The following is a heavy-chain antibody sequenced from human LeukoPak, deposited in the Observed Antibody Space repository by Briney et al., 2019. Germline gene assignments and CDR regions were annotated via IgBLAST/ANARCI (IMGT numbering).Heavy chain of an antibody. V-gene: IGHV1-46*01. CDR1: GYTFTSNY. CDR2: IYPRDGST. CDR3: ARDQEGFDY. J-gene: IGHJ4*02. Sequence: ASVKVSCKASGYTFTSNYIHWVRQAPGQGLEWMGMIYPRDGSTSYAQKFQGRVTVTRDSSTSTVHMELSGLRSEDAAVYYCARDQEGFDYWGQGTLVTVSS.